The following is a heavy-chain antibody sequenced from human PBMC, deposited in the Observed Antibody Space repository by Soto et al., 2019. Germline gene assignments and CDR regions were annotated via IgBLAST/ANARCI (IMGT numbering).Heavy chain of an antibody. CDR3: ARDRIAAAGTGYYYGMDV. D-gene: IGHD6-13*01. CDR1: GYTFTGYY. J-gene: IGHJ6*02. CDR2: INPNSGGT. V-gene: IGHV1-2*04. Sequence: ASVKVSCKASGYTFTGYYMHWVRQAPGQGLEWMGWINPNSGGTNYAQKFQGWVTMTRDASISTAYMELSRLRSGDTAVYYCARDRIAAAGTGYYYGMDVWGQGTTVTVSS.